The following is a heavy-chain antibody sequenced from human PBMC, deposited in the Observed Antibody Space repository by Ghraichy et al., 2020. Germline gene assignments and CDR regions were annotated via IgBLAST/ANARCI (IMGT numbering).Heavy chain of an antibody. CDR2: IFYSGSP. D-gene: IGHD2-21*02. CDR1: GASISSPNDY. CDR3: ARRRVTPPRVDY. V-gene: IGHV4-39*01. J-gene: IGHJ4*02. Sequence: SETLSLTCTVSGASISSPNDYWGWIRQSPGKGLEWIGYIFYSGSPHYSPSLASRVTMSVDTSKNQFSLKLTSLTAADTAMYYCARRRVTPPRVDYWGQGTLVTVSS.